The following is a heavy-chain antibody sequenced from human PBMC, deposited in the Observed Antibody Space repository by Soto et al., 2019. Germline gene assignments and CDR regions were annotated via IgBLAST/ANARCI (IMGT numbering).Heavy chain of an antibody. CDR2: INHSGST. CDR3: ARGMGMATAGYYYGMDV. CDR1: GGSFSGYY. Sequence: KPSETLSLTCAVYGGSFSGYYWSWIRQPPGKGLEWIGEINHSGSTNYNPSLKSRVTISVDTSKNQFSLKLSSVTAADTAVYYCARGMGMATAGYYYGMDVWGQGTTVTVSS. V-gene: IGHV4-34*01. J-gene: IGHJ6*02. D-gene: IGHD5-12*01.